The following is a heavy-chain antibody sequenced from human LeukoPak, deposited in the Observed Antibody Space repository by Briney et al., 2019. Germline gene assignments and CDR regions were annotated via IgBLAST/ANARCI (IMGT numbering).Heavy chain of an antibody. J-gene: IGHJ4*02. V-gene: IGHV3-23*01. Sequence: GGSLRLSCAASGFTFSSYAMSWVRQAPGKGLEWVSAISGSGGSTYYADSVKGRFTISRHNSKNTLYLQMNSLRAEDTAVYYCARESYDGSGSYKVDYWGQGTLVTVSS. CDR3: ARESYDGSGSYKVDY. CDR1: GFTFSSYA. CDR2: ISGSGGST. D-gene: IGHD3-10*01.